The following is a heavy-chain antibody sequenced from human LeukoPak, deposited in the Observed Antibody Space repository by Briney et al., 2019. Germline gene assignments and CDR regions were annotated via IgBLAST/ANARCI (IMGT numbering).Heavy chain of an antibody. CDR2: IYYSGST. J-gene: IGHJ6*02. Sequence: SQTLSLTCTVSGGSISSGGYYWSWIRQHPGKGLEWIGYIYYSGSTYYNPSLKSRVTISVDTSKNQFSLKLSSVTAADTAVYYCARESGIAVAGQYGMDVWGQGTTVTVSS. CDR3: ARESGIAVAGQYGMDV. CDR1: GGSISSGGYY. V-gene: IGHV4-31*03. D-gene: IGHD6-19*01.